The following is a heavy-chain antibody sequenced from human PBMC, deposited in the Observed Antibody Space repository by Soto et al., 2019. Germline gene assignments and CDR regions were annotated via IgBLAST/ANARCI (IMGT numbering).Heavy chain of an antibody. CDR1: GGSISSYY. CDR3: AKSIGCYWTGGFDY. D-gene: IGHD1-26*01. V-gene: IGHV4-4*07. J-gene: IGHJ4*02. Sequence: SETLSLTCTVSGGSISSYYWSWIRQPAGKGLEWIGRIYTSGSTNYNPSLKSRVTMSVDTSKNQFSLKLSSVTAADTAVYYCAKSIGCYWTGGFDYWGQGTLVTVSS. CDR2: IYTSGST.